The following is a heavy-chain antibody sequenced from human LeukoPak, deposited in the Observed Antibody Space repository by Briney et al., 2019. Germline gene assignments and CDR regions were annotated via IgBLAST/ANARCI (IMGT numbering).Heavy chain of an antibody. Sequence: SETLSLTCTVSSDSISSGDYYWSWLRQPAGTGLEFIGYINKNGGTYYNPPLKSRVSISIDTSKNQFSLKLTSVTAADTAVYFCAREQKSYGDYPYYFDSWGQGTLVTVSS. CDR2: INKNGGT. V-gene: IGHV4-30-4*01. J-gene: IGHJ4*02. CDR3: AREQKSYGDYPYYFDS. CDR1: SDSISSGDYY. D-gene: IGHD4-17*01.